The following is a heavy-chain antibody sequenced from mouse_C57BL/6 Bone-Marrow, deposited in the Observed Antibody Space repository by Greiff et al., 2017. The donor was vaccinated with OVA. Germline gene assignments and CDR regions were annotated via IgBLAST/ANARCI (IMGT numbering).Heavy chain of an antibody. J-gene: IGHJ2*01. CDR3: ARSDYYGSSPYYFDY. V-gene: IGHV1-50*01. CDR1: GYTFTSYW. D-gene: IGHD1-1*01. CDR2: IDPSDSYT. Sequence: QVQLQQPGAELVKPGASVKLSCKASGYTFTSYWMQCVKQRPGQGLEWIGEIDPSDSYTNYNQKFKGKATLTVDTSSSTAYMQLSSLTSEDAAVYYCARSDYYGSSPYYFDYWGQGTTLTVSS.